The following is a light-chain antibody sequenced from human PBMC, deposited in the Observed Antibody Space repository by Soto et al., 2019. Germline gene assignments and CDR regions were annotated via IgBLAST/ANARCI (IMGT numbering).Light chain of an antibody. J-gene: IGKJ1*01. CDR2: AAS. CDR1: QGISSW. Sequence: DIQMTQSPSSVSASVGDRVTITCRASQGISSWLARCQQKPGKAPKLLISAASSLQSGVPSRFSGSGSGTDFTLTITSLQPEDSATYYCQHSYGTPRTFGQGTKVDIK. V-gene: IGKV1-12*01. CDR3: QHSYGTPRT.